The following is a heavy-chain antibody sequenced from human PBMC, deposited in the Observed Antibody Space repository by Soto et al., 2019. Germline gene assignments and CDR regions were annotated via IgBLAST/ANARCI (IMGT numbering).Heavy chain of an antibody. Sequence: QVQLVESGGGVVQPGRSLRLSCAASGFTFSNYGIHWVRQAPGKGLEWVAVISYDGSNKFYADSVKGRFTISRDNSQNTLYLQMNSLRAEDTAVYYCAKGASNLDYWGQGTLVTVSS. CDR1: GFTFSNYG. CDR3: AKGASNLDY. V-gene: IGHV3-30*18. J-gene: IGHJ4*02. CDR2: ISYDGSNK.